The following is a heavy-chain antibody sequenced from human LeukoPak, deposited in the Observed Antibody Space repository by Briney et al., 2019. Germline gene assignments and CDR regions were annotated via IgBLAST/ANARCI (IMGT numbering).Heavy chain of an antibody. CDR2: MNPNSGNT. J-gene: IGHJ4*02. Sequence: ASVKVSCKASGYTFTGYYMHWVRQATGQGLEWMGWMNPNSGNTGYAQRFQGRVTMTRNTSISTAYMELSSLRSEDTAVYYCARGLRYFDWLLYWGQGTLVTVSS. CDR1: GYTFTGYY. CDR3: ARGLRYFDWLLY. V-gene: IGHV1-8*02. D-gene: IGHD3-9*01.